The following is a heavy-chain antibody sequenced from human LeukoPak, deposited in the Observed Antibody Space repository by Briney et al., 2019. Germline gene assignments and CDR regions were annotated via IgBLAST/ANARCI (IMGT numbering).Heavy chain of an antibody. D-gene: IGHD3-22*01. CDR2: IYYSGST. V-gene: IGHV4-59*01. CDR1: GGPITSSY. Sequence: PSETLSLTCTVSGGPITSSYWSWIRLPPGKGLEWIGYIYYSGSTNYNPSLKSRVTISVDTSKNQFSLRLSSVTAADTAVYYCARHRYYYDSSGYYYQPWGQGTLVTVSS. J-gene: IGHJ5*02. CDR3: ARHRYYYDSSGYYYQP.